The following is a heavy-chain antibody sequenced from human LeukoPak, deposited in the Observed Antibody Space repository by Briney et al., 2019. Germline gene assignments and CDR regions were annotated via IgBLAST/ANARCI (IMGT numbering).Heavy chain of an antibody. D-gene: IGHD3-22*01. CDR3: VRAIGIGVPGAGY. V-gene: IGHV1-8*01. CDR1: RYTFTSYD. J-gene: IGHJ4*02. Sequence: ASVKVSCKAYRYTFTSYDINWVRQATGQGLEWMGWMNPNSGNTGYAQKFQGRVTMTRDTSTGTAYMELSSLRSEDTAVYYCVRAIGIGVPGAGYWGQGTLVTVSS. CDR2: MNPNSGNT.